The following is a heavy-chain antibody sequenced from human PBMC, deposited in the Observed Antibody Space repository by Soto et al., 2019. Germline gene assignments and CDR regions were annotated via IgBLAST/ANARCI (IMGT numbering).Heavy chain of an antibody. V-gene: IGHV4-59*08. J-gene: IGHJ6*02. D-gene: IGHD1-26*01. Sequence: QVQLQQSGPGLVKPSETLSLTCTVSSGPSSSHNWGWIRQSPGRGLEWIGYVYNTGGTSYNPSLKSRVPLSADTSANHISLTLSFVTAADTAIYYCVRQGIGSLHGLVDVWGQGTTVSVSS. CDR1: SGPSSSHN. CDR3: VRQGIGSLHGLVDV. CDR2: VYNTGGT.